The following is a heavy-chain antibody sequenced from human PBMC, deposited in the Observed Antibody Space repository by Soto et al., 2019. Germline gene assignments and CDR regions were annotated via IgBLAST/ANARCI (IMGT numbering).Heavy chain of an antibody. J-gene: IGHJ4*02. CDR2: INGDGSST. D-gene: IGHD3-10*01. V-gene: IGHV3-74*01. CDR3: ARVPGTTRYWDY. Sequence: SPGKGLVWVSGINGDGSSTIFVDSVKGRFTISRDNAENSLYLQMNSLSVEVTAVYYCARVPGTTRYWDYWGQGILVTVSS.